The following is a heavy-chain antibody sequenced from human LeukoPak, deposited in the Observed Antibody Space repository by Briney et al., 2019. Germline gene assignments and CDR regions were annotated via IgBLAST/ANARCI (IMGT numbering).Heavy chain of an antibody. CDR2: IIPIFGTA. J-gene: IGHJ6*04. Sequence: ASVKVSCKASGGTFSSYAISWVRQAPGQGLEWMGGIIPIFGTANYAQKFQGRVTITADESTSTAYMELSSLRSEDTAVYYCARAMCGGSCYSGYYYGMGVWGKGTTVTVSS. CDR1: GGTFSSYA. CDR3: ARAMCGGSCYSGYYYGMGV. D-gene: IGHD2-15*01. V-gene: IGHV1-69*13.